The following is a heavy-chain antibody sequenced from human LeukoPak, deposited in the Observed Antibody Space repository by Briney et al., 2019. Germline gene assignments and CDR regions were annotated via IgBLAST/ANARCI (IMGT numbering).Heavy chain of an antibody. CDR1: GYSFTSYW. J-gene: IGHJ3*02. V-gene: IGHV5-51*01. D-gene: IGHD3-10*01. Sequence: GESLKISCKGSGYSFTSYWIGWVRQMPGKGLEWMGIIYPGDSDTRYSPSFQGQVTISADKSISTAYLQWSSLKASDTAMYYCARSLWFGGLLYDAFDIWGQGTMVTVSS. CDR3: ARSLWFGGLLYDAFDI. CDR2: IYPGDSDT.